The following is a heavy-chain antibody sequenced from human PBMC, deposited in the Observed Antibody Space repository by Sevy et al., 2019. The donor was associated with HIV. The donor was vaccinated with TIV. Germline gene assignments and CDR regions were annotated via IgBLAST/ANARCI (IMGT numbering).Heavy chain of an antibody. CDR2: IYPGDSDT. CDR3: ARPVGYAAS. CDR1: GYDFANNW. D-gene: IGHD5-12*01. V-gene: IGHV5-51*01. Sequence: GESLKNSCRASGYDFANNWLGWVRQMPGEGLEWMGIIYPGDSDTRYTPSFEGRVTISADKSVNTAYLQWSSLMAPDTATYYCARPVGYAASRGQGTLVTVSS. J-gene: IGHJ4*02.